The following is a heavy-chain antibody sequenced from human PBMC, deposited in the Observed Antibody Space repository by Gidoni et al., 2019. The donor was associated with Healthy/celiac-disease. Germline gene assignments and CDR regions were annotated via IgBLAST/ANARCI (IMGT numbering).Heavy chain of an antibody. CDR2: INHSGST. CDR3: AREDIVVVPAAIHNNWFDP. V-gene: IGHV4-34*01. J-gene: IGHJ5*02. D-gene: IGHD2-2*02. Sequence: QVQLQQWGAGLWKPSETLSLTCAVYGGSFSGYYWSWIRQPPGKGLEWIGEINHSGSTNYNPSLKSRVTISVDTSKNQFSLKLSSVTAADTAVYYCAREDIVVVPAAIHNNWFDPWGQGTLVTVSS. CDR1: GGSFSGYY.